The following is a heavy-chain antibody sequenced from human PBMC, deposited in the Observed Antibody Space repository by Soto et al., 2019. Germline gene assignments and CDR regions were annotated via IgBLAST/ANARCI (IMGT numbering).Heavy chain of an antibody. J-gene: IGHJ4*02. D-gene: IGHD3-22*01. CDR2: ISAYNGNT. V-gene: IGHV1-18*01. Sequence: ASVKVSCKASGYTFTSYGISWVRQAPGQGLERMGWISAYNGNTNYAQKLQGRVTMTTDTSTSTAYMELRSLRSDDTAVYYCASSYYYDSSGYWYYFDYSGQGTLVTVSS. CDR3: ASSYYYDSSGYWYYFDY. CDR1: GYTFTSYG.